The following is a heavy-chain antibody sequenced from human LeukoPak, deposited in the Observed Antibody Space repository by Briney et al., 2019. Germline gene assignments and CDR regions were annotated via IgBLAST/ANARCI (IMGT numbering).Heavy chain of an antibody. CDR2: ISYDGSNK. CDR1: GFTFSSYG. J-gene: IGHJ4*02. V-gene: IGHV3-30*18. D-gene: IGHD3-22*01. Sequence: PGGSLRLSCAASGFTFSSYGMHGVRQAPGRGLEGVAVISYDGSNKYYADSVKGRFTISRDNSKNTLYLQMNSLRAEDTAVYYCAKDGHYDSSGYYGVFDYWGQGTLVTVSS. CDR3: AKDGHYDSSGYYGVFDY.